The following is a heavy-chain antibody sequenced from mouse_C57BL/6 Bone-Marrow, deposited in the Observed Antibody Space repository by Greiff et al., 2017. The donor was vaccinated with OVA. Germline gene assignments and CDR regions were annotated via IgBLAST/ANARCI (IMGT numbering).Heavy chain of an antibody. CDR1: GYTFTSYW. CDR3: AILRHWYDDV. Sequence: QVQLQQPGAELVKPGASVKVSCKASGYTFTSYWMHWVKQRPGQGLEWIGRIHPSDSDTNYNQKFKGKAKLTEDKSSSTAYMQLSSLTSEDSAVCYCAILRHWYDDVWGTGTAITVSA. J-gene: IGHJ1*03. D-gene: IGHD2-12*01. V-gene: IGHV1-74*01. CDR2: IHPSDSDT.